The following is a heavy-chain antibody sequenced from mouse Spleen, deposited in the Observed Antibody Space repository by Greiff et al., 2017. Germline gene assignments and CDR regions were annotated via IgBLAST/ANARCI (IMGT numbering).Heavy chain of an antibody. CDR1: GYTFTSYW. V-gene: IGHV1-50*01. J-gene: IGHJ2*01. Sequence: QVQLQQPGAELVKPGASVKLSCKASGYTFTSYWMQWVKQRPGQGLEWIGEIDPSDSYTNYNQKFKGKATLTVDTSSSTAYMQLSSLTSEDSAVYYCARELRSDYWGQGTTLTVSS. CDR2: IDPSDSYT. D-gene: IGHD1-1*01. CDR3: ARELRSDY.